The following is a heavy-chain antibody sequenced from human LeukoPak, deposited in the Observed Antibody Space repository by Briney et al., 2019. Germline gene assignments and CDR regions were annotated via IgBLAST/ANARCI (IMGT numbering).Heavy chain of an antibody. Sequence: SETLSLTCTVSGGSISSGGYYWSWIRQHPGKGLEWIGYIYYSGSTYYNPSLKSRVTISVDTSKNQFSLKLSSATAADTAVYYCARDRRIGEHDYWGQGTLVTVSS. J-gene: IGHJ4*02. CDR3: ARDRRIGEHDY. CDR1: GGSISSGGYY. CDR2: IYYSGST. V-gene: IGHV4-31*03. D-gene: IGHD1/OR15-1a*01.